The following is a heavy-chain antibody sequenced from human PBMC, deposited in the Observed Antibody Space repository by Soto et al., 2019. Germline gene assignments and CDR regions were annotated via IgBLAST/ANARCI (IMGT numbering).Heavy chain of an antibody. CDR3: ARATFFGVVKFGVSYFDY. CDR1: GGSVRSGSFY. V-gene: IGHV4-61*01. D-gene: IGHD3-3*01. Sequence: QVQLQESGPGLAEPSETLSLTCTVSGGSVRSGSFYWSWIRQPPGKGLEWIGYIYYSGSTNYNPSLKSRVTISADTSKNQFSLRLSSVTAADTALYYCARATFFGVVKFGVSYFDYWGQGTLVTVSS. J-gene: IGHJ4*02. CDR2: IYYSGST.